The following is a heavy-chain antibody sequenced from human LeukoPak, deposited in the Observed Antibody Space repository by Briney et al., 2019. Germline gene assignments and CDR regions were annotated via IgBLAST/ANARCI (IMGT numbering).Heavy chain of an antibody. D-gene: IGHD4-11*01. V-gene: IGHV1-18*01. CDR2: ISAYNGNT. CDR3: ARAGGDPYDYSNWFDP. CDR1: GYTFTSYG. Sequence: ASVKVSCKASGYTFTSYGISWVRQAPGQGLEWMGWISAYNGNTDYAQKLQGRVTMTTDTSTSTAYMELRSLRSDDTAVYYCARAGGDPYDYSNWFDPWGQGTLVTVSS. J-gene: IGHJ5*02.